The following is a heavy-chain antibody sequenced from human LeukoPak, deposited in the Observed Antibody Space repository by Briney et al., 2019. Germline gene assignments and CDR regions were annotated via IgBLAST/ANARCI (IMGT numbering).Heavy chain of an antibody. V-gene: IGHV4-4*07. Sequence: PSETLSLTCTVSGGPISNYYWSWIRQPAGKGLEWIGRIYSSGTTIYNPSLKSRVTMSVGTSKNQFSLKLSSVTAADTAVYFCASGSSGYDPWGQGTLVTVSS. CDR2: IYSSGTT. D-gene: IGHD5-12*01. CDR3: ASGSSGYDP. J-gene: IGHJ5*02. CDR1: GGPISNYY.